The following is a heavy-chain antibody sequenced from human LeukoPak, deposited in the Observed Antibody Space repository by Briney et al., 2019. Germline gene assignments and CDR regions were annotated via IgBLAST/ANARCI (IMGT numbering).Heavy chain of an antibody. Sequence: GGSLRLSCAASGFTFSTYAMSWVRQAPGKGLEWVSGVTSGGTTYYADSVKGRFTISRDNSMSTLYLQMNSLKEEDTAVYSCARDLATVGASDFWGQGTMVTVSP. CDR3: ARDLATVGASDF. D-gene: IGHD4-17*01. J-gene: IGHJ3*01. CDR1: GFTFSTYA. CDR2: VTSGGTT. V-gene: IGHV3-23*01.